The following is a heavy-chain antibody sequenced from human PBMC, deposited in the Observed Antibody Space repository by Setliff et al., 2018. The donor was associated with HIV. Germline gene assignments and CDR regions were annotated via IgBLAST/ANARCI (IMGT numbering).Heavy chain of an antibody. CDR2: ISDDGTIE. J-gene: IGHJ4*02. CDR1: GFSFSTLA. Sequence: GESLRLSCAASGFSFSTLALHWVRQAPGKGPEWVAGISDDGTIENYADSVKGRFTISRDTSTDTLYLQMNSLRLEDTALYYCARAPNWGSPHYFDFWGQGSLVTVSS. D-gene: IGHD3-16*01. CDR3: ARAPNWGSPHYFDF. V-gene: IGHV3-30-3*01.